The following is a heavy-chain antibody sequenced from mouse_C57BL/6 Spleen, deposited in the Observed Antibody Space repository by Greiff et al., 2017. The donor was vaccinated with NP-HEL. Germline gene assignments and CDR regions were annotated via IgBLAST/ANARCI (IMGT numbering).Heavy chain of an antibody. CDR1: GFTFSDYG. D-gene: IGHD1-1*01. CDR2: ISSGSSTI. Sequence: EVMLVESGGGLVKPGGSLKLSCAASGFTFSDYGMHWVRQAPEKGLEWVAYISSGSSTIYYADTVKGRFTISRDNAKNTLFLQMTSLRSEDTAMYYGARDYGSSYNAMDYWGQGTSVTVSS. V-gene: IGHV5-17*01. J-gene: IGHJ4*01. CDR3: ARDYGSSYNAMDY.